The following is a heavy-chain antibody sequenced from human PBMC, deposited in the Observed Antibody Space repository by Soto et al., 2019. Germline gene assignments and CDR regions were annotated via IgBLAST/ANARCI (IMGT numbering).Heavy chain of an antibody. CDR3: AASPNADFFDY. CDR1: GGSISSGAYY. CDR2: ISYRGNT. J-gene: IGHJ4*02. V-gene: IGHV4-31*03. Sequence: QVQLQESGPGLVTPSQSLSLTCTVSGGSISSGAYYWRWIRQHPGRGLEWIGQISYRGNTDYNPSLESRVAISLDTPRNQFSLTLRSVSAADTAVYYCAASPNADFFDYWGQGALVTVSA.